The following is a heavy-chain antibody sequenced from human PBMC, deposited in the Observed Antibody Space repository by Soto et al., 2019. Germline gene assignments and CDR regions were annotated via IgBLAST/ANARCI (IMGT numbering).Heavy chain of an antibody. V-gene: IGHV1-18*01. Sequence: ASVKVSCKASGYNFSSYFITWVRQAPGQGLEWMGWISAYNGNTNFAQKLQGRVAMTTDTSTSTAYMELRSLRSDDTAVYYCARQNYYSGMDVWGQGTTVTVSS. CDR2: ISAYNGNT. J-gene: IGHJ6*02. CDR1: GYNFSSYF. CDR3: ARQNYYSGMDV.